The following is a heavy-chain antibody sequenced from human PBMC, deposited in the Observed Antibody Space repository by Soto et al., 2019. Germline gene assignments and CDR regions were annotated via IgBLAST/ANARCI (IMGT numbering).Heavy chain of an antibody. V-gene: IGHV4-30-4*01. D-gene: IGHD3-3*01. J-gene: IGHJ6*02. CDR3: ARDAVGDYYGMDV. CDR1: GDSIRSGNHY. Sequence: TSETLSLTCTVSGDSIRSGNHYWSWIRQPPGKGLEWIGYIYYSGSTYYSPSLKSRVTISVDTSKNQFSLKLNSVTAADTAVYYCARDAVGDYYGMDVWGQGTTVTVSS. CDR2: IYYSGST.